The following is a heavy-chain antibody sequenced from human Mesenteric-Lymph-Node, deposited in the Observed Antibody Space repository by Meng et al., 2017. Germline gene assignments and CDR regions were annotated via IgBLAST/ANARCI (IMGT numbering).Heavy chain of an antibody. CDR3: ARDRLITAAATSKLDI. Sequence: SETLSLTCAVDGESLSDYYWSWVRQSPGKGLEWIGDIHHSGATTYNPSLKSRVTLSLDTSKNQFSLRLSSVTAADTAMYYCARDRLITAAATSKLDIWGQGTLVTVSS. V-gene: IGHV4-34*01. J-gene: IGHJ4*02. CDR1: GESLSDYY. D-gene: IGHD6-13*01. CDR2: IHHSGAT.